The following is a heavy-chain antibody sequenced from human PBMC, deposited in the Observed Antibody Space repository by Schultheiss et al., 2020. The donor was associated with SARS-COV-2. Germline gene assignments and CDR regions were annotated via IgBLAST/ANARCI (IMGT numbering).Heavy chain of an antibody. V-gene: IGHV4-59*12. Sequence: SETLSLTCAVYGGSISSYYWSWLRQPPGKGLEWIGYIYYSGSTNYNPSLKSRVTITVDTSKNQFSLKLSSVTAADTAVYYYARARGLYCSGGSCYPSLYGMDVWGQGTTVTVSS. CDR1: GGSISSYY. CDR2: IYYSGST. D-gene: IGHD2-15*01. J-gene: IGHJ6*02. CDR3: ARARGLYCSGGSCYPSLYGMDV.